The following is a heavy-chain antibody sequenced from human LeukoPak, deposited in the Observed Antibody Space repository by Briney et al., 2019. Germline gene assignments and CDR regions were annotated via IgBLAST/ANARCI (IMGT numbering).Heavy chain of an antibody. CDR1: GFTFSDYY. V-gene: IGHV3-11*01. D-gene: IGHD2-21*02. CDR2: ISGSGTTI. J-gene: IGHJ4*02. CDR3: AMYAYCGGDCLSHFDY. Sequence: GGSLRLSCAASGFTFSDYYMSWIRQAPGKGLEWISYISGSGTTIYYADSVKGRFTISRDNAKKSLYLQMSSLRAEDTAVYYCAMYAYCGGDCLSHFDYWGQGTLVTVSS.